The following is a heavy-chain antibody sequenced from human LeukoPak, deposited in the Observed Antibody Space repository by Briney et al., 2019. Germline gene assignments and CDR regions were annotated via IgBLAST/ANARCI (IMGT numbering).Heavy chain of an antibody. CDR3: APDGGLERRFDY. CDR1: GYTLTELS. Sequence: ASVKVSCKVSGYTLTELSMHGVRQARGKGGEGMGGFDPEDGETIYAQKFQGRVTITKETSTDKAYMELSSLRSEDTAVYYCAPDGGLERRFDYWGQGTLVTVSS. J-gene: IGHJ4*02. D-gene: IGHD1-1*01. V-gene: IGHV1-24*01. CDR2: FDPEDGET.